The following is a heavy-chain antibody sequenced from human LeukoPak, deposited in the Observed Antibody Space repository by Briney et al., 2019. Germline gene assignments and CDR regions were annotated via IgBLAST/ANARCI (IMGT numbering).Heavy chain of an antibody. Sequence: ASVKVSRKASGYTFTDYFMHGVRQAPGQGLEWMGWINPNSGGTNYAQKFQGRVTMTRDTSISTAYMELTRLSSDDTAVYYCARYSNDAFDIWGQGTMVTVSS. V-gene: IGHV1-2*02. CDR1: GYTFTDYF. CDR2: INPNSGGT. J-gene: IGHJ3*02. CDR3: ARYSNDAFDI. D-gene: IGHD2-15*01.